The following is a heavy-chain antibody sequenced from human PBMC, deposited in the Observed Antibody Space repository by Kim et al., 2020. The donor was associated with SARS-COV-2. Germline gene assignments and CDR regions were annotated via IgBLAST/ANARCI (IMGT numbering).Heavy chain of an antibody. J-gene: IGHJ4*02. CDR3: ASRVTTVVDY. D-gene: IGHD3-22*01. CDR2: T. Sequence: TTYNASLKSRVTIAVDTSKNQFSLKLSSVPAADTAVYYCASRVTTVVDYWGQGTLVTVSS. V-gene: IGHV4-34*01.